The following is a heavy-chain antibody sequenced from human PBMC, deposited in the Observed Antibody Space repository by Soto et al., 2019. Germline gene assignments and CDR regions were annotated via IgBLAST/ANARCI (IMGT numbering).Heavy chain of an antibody. V-gene: IGHV4-59*01. D-gene: IGHD2-15*01. CDR1: GGSISSYY. CDR2: IYYSGST. J-gene: IGHJ5*02. Sequence: PSETLSLTCTVSGGSISSYYWSWIRQPPGKGLEWIGYIYYSGSTNYNPSLKSRVTISVDTSKNQFSLKLSSVTAADTAVYYCARGYCSGGSCYVNWFDTWGQGTLVTVSS. CDR3: ARGYCSGGSCYVNWFDT.